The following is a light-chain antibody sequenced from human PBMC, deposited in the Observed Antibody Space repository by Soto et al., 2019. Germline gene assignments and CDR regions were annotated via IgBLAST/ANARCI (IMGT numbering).Light chain of an antibody. Sequence: DIQMTQSPSSLSASVVDRVTITCRASQSIGSYVNWYQQKPGKAPQLLIFAASSLQSVVPSSFTVCGYVTDFTLTITSSQPDAFAPYYCQQSYIIPREFGQGTTVESK. CDR3: QQSYIIPRE. V-gene: IGKV1-39*01. CDR2: AAS. CDR1: QSIGSY. J-gene: IGKJ1*01.